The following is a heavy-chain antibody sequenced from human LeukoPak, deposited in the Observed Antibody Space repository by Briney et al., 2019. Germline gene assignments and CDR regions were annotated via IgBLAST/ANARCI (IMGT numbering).Heavy chain of an antibody. Sequence: GRSLRLSCAASGFTFSSYAMHWVRQAPGKGLEWVAVISYDGSNKYYADSVKGRFTISRDNSKNTLYLQMNSLRAEDTAVYYCASSSYGYLANDYWGQGTLATVSS. V-gene: IGHV3-30*04. CDR2: ISYDGSNK. J-gene: IGHJ4*02. CDR3: ASSSYGYLANDY. D-gene: IGHD5-18*01. CDR1: GFTFSSYA.